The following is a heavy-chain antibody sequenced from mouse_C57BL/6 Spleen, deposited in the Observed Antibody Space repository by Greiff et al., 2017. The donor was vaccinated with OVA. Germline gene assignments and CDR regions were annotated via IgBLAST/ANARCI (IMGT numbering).Heavy chain of an antibody. V-gene: IGHV7-3*01. CDR2: IRNKANGYTT. J-gene: IGHJ4*01. CDR3: ARMVYYGSPYAMDY. Sequence: EVKLVESGGGLVQPGGSLSLSCAASGFTFTDYYMSWVRQPPGKALEWLGFIRNKANGYTTAYSASVKGRFTISRDNSQSILYLQMNALRAEDSATYYCARMVYYGSPYAMDYWGQGTSVTVSS. D-gene: IGHD1-1*01. CDR1: GFTFTDYY.